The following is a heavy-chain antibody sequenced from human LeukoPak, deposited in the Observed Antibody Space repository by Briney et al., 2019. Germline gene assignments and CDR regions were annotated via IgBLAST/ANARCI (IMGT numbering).Heavy chain of an antibody. CDR3: AREAGYYDSSGYYHEGAFDI. D-gene: IGHD3-22*01. Sequence: PGGSLRLSCAASGFTFSSYDMHCVRQATGKGLEWVSAIGTAGDTYYPGSVKGRFTISRENAKNSLYLQMNSLRAGDTAVYYCAREAGYYDSSGYYHEGAFDIWGQGTMVTVSS. J-gene: IGHJ3*02. CDR2: IGTAGDT. V-gene: IGHV3-13*04. CDR1: GFTFSSYD.